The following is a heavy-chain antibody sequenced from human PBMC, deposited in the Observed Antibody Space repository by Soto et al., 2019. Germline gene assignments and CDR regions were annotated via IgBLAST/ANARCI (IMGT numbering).Heavy chain of an antibody. V-gene: IGHV3-30-3*01. CDR3: ARDPFRPYCSSTSCYEDY. Sequence: VQLVESGGGVVQPGRSLRLSCAASGFTFSNYAVHWVRQAPGKGLEWVAVISSDGSNKYYADSVTGRFTISRDNSKNTLYLQMNSLRAEDTAVYYCARDPFRPYCSSTSCYEDYWGQGTLVTVSS. CDR1: GFTFSNYA. D-gene: IGHD2-2*01. CDR2: ISSDGSNK. J-gene: IGHJ4*02.